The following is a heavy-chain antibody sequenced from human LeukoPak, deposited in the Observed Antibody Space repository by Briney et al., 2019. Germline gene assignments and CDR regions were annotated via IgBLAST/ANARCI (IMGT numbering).Heavy chain of an antibody. D-gene: IGHD6-6*01. J-gene: IGHJ4*02. CDR1: GFTFSSYG. CDR2: ISGSGGST. CDR3: ANYSSSYYFDY. Sequence: GGSLRLSGAASGFTFSSYGMSWVRQAPGKGLEWVSAISGSGGSTYYADSVKGRFTISRDNSKNTLYLQMNSLRAEDTAVYYCANYSSSYYFDYWGQGTLVTVSS. V-gene: IGHV3-23*01.